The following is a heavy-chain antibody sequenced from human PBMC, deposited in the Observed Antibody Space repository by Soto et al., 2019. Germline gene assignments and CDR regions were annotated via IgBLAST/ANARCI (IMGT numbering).Heavy chain of an antibody. V-gene: IGHV4-31*03. CDR2: IYYSGST. Sequence: SETLSLTCTVSGGSISSGGYYWSWIRQHPGKGLEWIGYIYYSGSTYYNPSLDSRVTISVDTSKSQFSLKLSSVTAADTAVYYCARGGYYFYYGMDVWGQGTTVTVS. CDR1: GGSISSGGYY. CDR3: ARGGYYFYYGMDV. J-gene: IGHJ6*02.